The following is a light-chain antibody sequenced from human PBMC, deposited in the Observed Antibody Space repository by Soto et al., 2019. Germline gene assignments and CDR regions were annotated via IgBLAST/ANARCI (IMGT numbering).Light chain of an antibody. J-gene: IGKJ2*01. Sequence: DIQMTQSASSLSASVGDRVTITCRASQSISSNLNWHQQKPGKAPKVLIYAASSLQSGDPSRFNGSGSGTDFTLTISSLQPEDFATYYCQQSYSIPYTFGQGTKLEIK. CDR3: QQSYSIPYT. V-gene: IGKV1-39*01. CDR1: QSISSN. CDR2: AAS.